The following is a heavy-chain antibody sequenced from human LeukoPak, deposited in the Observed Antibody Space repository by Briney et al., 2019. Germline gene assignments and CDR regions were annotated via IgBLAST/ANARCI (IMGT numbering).Heavy chain of an antibody. CDR3: ARGGGEYSELHY. D-gene: IGHD4-11*01. CDR2: ISGNGGST. V-gene: IGHV3-23*01. J-gene: IGHJ4*02. Sequence: GGSLRLSCAASGFTFSSYAMHWVRQAPGKGLEWVSLISGNGGSTYYADSVKGRFTLSRDNSKNTLYLQMHSLRAEDTAVYYCARGGGEYSELHYWGQGTLVTVSS. CDR1: GFTFSSYA.